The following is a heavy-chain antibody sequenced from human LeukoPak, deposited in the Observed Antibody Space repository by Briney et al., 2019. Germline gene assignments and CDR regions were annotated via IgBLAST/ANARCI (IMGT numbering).Heavy chain of an antibody. J-gene: IGHJ4*02. CDR2: INHSGST. CDR3: ARVGLTAMAHDY. D-gene: IGHD5-18*01. V-gene: IGHV4-34*01. Sequence: PSETLSLTCAVYGGSFSGYYWSWIRQPPGKGLEWIGEINHSGSTYYNPSLKSRVTISVDTSKNQFSLKLSSVTAADTAVYYCARVGLTAMAHDYWGQGTLVTVSS. CDR1: GGSFSGYY.